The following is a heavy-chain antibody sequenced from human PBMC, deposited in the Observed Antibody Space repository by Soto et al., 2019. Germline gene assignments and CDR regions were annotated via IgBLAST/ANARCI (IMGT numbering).Heavy chain of an antibody. J-gene: IGHJ6*02. CDR1: GYTFTSYG. V-gene: IGHV1-18*01. D-gene: IGHD3-22*01. CDR2: ISAYNGNT. Sequence: ASVKVSCKASGYTFTSYGISWVRQAPGQGLEWMGWISAYNGNTNYAQKLQGRVTMTTDTSTSTAYMELRSLRSDDTAVYYCARDDAHYYDSSGYYHYYYYGMDVWGQGTTVTVSS. CDR3: ARDDAHYYDSSGYYHYYYYGMDV.